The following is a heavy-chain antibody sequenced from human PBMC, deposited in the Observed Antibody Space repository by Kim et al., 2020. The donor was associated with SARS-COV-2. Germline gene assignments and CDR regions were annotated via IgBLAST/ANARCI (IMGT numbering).Heavy chain of an antibody. CDR3: ARGSDTAIQFDP. V-gene: IGHV4-59*01. D-gene: IGHD5-18*01. Sequence: SQTLSLTCTVSGGSISSYYWSWIRQPPGKGLEWIGYIYYSGSTNYNPSLKSRVTISVDTSKNQFSLKLSSVTAADTAVYYCARGSDTAIQFDPWGQGTLVTVSS. CDR1: GGSISSYY. CDR2: IYYSGST. J-gene: IGHJ5*02.